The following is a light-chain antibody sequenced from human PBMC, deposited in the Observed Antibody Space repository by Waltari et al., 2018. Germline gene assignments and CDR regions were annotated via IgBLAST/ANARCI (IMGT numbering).Light chain of an antibody. CDR1: SSDVGNYTL. CDR2: EVT. J-gene: IGLJ1*01. CDR3: CSYVGLGTYV. Sequence: QSGLAQPASASGSPGQPITITCTATSSDVGNYTLVSWYQQRPGKAPRLLIYEVTKRAPGTSDRFSASKSGNTASLSISGLQAQEDEADYYCCSYVGLGTYVFGTGTKVTV. V-gene: IGLV2-23*02.